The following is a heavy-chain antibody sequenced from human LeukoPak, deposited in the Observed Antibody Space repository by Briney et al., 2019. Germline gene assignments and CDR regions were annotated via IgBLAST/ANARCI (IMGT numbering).Heavy chain of an antibody. V-gene: IGHV3-33*01. CDR2: IWYDGSNK. CDR3: ARGTTVVTEYGMDV. CDR1: GSTFSTHG. D-gene: IGHD4-23*01. J-gene: IGHJ6*02. Sequence: GRSLRLSCAASGSTFSTHGMHWVRQAPGKWLEWVAVIWYDGSNKYYADSVKGRFTISRDNSKNTLYLQMNSLRAEDTAVYYCARGTTVVTEYGMDVWGQGTTVTVSS.